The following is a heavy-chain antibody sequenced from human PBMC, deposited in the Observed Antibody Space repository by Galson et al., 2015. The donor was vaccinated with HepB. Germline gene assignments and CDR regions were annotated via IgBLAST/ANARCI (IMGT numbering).Heavy chain of an antibody. J-gene: IGHJ6*02. Sequence: SLRLSCAASGFTFSSYGMHWVRQAPGKGLEWVAVISYDGSNKYYADSVKGRFTISRDNSKNTLYLQMNSLRAEDTAVYYCAKCRRAWELLDYYYGMDVWGQGTTVTVSS. CDR3: AKCRRAWELLDYYYGMDV. CDR2: ISYDGSNK. D-gene: IGHD1-26*01. V-gene: IGHV3-30*18. CDR1: GFTFSSYG.